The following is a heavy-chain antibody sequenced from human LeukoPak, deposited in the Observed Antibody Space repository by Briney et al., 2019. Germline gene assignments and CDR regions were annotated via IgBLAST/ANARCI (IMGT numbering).Heavy chain of an antibody. V-gene: IGHV3-43D*04. CDR2: ISWDGGST. CDR1: GFTFDDYA. Sequence: GGSLRLSCAASGFTFDDYAMHWVRQAPGKGLEWVSLISWDGGSTYYADFVKGRFTISRDNSRHTLYLQMNSLGAEDTALYYCAKDIVYSGFGPILSGYYYGMDVWGKGTTVSVSS. CDR3: AKDIVYSGFGPILSGYYYGMDV. J-gene: IGHJ6*04. D-gene: IGHD5-12*01.